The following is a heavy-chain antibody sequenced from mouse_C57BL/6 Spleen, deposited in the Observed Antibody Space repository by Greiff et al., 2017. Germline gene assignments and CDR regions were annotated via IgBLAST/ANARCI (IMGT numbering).Heavy chain of an antibody. V-gene: IGHV1-19*01. D-gene: IGHD1-1*01. Sequence: EVQLQQSGPVLVKPGASVKMSCKASGYTFTDYYMNWVKQSHGKSLEWIGVINPYNGGTSYNQKFKGKATLTVDKSSSTAYMELNSLTSEDSAVYYCARGYYGISPYYAMDYWGQGTSVTVSS. CDR1: GYTFTDYY. CDR2: INPYNGGT. CDR3: ARGYYGISPYYAMDY. J-gene: IGHJ4*01.